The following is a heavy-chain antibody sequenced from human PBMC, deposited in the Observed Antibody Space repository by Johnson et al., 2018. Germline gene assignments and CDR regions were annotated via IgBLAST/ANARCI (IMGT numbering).Heavy chain of an antibody. V-gene: IGHV3-23*04. D-gene: IGHD6-19*01. CDR1: GFTFSSYG. J-gene: IGHJ6*03. CDR2: ISGSGGST. Sequence: QLVQSGGGVVQPGRSLRLSCAASGFTFSSYGMHWVRQAPGKGLEWVSGISGSGGSTYYADSVTGRFTISRDNSKYTLYLQMNSLRAEDTAVYYCAKRPGGIAVAYYYYMDVWGKGTTVTVS. CDR3: AKRPGGIAVAYYYYMDV.